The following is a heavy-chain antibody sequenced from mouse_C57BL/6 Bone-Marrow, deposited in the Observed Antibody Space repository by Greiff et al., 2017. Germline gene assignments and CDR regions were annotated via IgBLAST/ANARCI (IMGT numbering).Heavy chain of an antibody. CDR1: GFNIKNTY. J-gene: IGHJ4*01. CDR3: ASPYGSSYGDYAMDY. CDR2: IDPANGNT. V-gene: IGHV14-3*01. Sequence: EVQLQQSVAELVRPGASVKLSCTASGFNIKNTYMHWVKQRPEQGLEWIGRIDPANGNTKYAPKFQGKATITADTSSNTAYLQLSSLTSEDTAIYSCASPYGSSYGDYAMDYWGQGTSVTVSS. D-gene: IGHD1-1*01.